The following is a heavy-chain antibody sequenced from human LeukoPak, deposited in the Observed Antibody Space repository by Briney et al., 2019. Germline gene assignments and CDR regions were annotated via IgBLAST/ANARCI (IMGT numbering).Heavy chain of an antibody. CDR1: GGSISSYY. CDR2: IYYSGST. Sequence: SEPLSLTCTVSGGSISSYYWSWIRQPPGKGLEWIGYIYYSGSTNYNPSLKSRVTKSVDTSKNQFSLKLSSVTAADTAVYYCAGYCSGGSCYSYNWFDHWGQGTLVTVSS. CDR3: AGYCSGGSCYSYNWFDH. J-gene: IGHJ5*02. D-gene: IGHD2-15*01. V-gene: IGHV4-59*08.